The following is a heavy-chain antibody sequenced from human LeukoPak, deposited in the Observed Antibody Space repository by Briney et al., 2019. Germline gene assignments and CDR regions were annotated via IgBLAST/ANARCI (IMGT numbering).Heavy chain of an antibody. CDR1: GYTFTGYY. D-gene: IGHD3-9*01. V-gene: IGHV1-2*02. CDR2: INPNSGGT. Sequence: ASVEVSCKASGYTFTGYYMHWVRQAPGQGLEWMGWINPNSGGTNYAQKFQGRVTMTRDASISTAYMELSRLRSDDTAVYYCARAEVYDILTGYRWGQGTLVTVSS. J-gene: IGHJ4*02. CDR3: ARAEVYDILTGYR.